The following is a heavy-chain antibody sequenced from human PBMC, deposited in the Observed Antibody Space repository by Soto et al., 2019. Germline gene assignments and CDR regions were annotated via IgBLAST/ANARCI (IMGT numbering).Heavy chain of an antibody. CDR3: AKDKINRLQLCFQAFDY. J-gene: IGHJ4*02. D-gene: IGHD5-18*01. CDR1: GFTFSSYA. V-gene: IGHV3-23*01. CDR2: ISGIGCST. Sequence: GSLRLACAASGFTFSSYAMSWVRQAPGKGLGWVSAISGIGCSTYYADSVKGRFTISRDNSKNTLYLQMNSLRAEDTAVYYCAKDKINRLQLCFQAFDYWGQGTLVTVSS.